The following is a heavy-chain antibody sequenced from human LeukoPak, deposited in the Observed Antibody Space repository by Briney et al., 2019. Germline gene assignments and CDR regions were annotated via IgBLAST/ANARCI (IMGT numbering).Heavy chain of an antibody. V-gene: IGHV4-4*02. J-gene: IGHJ3*02. D-gene: IGHD3-22*01. CDR1: GGAISSSNW. Sequence: PSGTLSLTCAVSGGAISSSNWWHWVRQPPGKGLEWIGEIYHSGSTNYNPSLKSRVTISVDKSKNQFSLKLSSVTAADTAVYYCARVGDSSGYYKGFDIWGQGTMVTVSS. CDR3: ARVGDSSGYYKGFDI. CDR2: IYHSGST.